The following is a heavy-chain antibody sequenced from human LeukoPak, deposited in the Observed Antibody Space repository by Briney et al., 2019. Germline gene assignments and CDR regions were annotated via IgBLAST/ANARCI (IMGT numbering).Heavy chain of an antibody. CDR1: GFTFSSYA. J-gene: IGHJ4*02. V-gene: IGHV3-30-3*01. CDR3: ARANYDFWSGYH. Sequence: GGSLRLSCAASGFTFSSYAVHWVRQAPGKGLEWVAVISYDGSNKYYADSVKGRFTISRDNSKNTLYLQMNSLRAEDTAVYYCARANYDFWSGYHWGQGTLVTVSS. CDR2: ISYDGSNK. D-gene: IGHD3-3*01.